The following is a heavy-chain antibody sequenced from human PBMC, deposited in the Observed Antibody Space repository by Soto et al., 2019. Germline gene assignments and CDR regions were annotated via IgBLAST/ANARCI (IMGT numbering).Heavy chain of an antibody. Sequence: LRLSCAASGFTFSDSWMDWVRQAPGKGPEWVANIKQDGSEKNYVDSVKGRFTISRDNAKNSLYLQMNSLRAEDTAVYYCASLGRHGWGQGTTVTV. V-gene: IGHV3-7*01. CDR1: GFTFSDSW. D-gene: IGHD3-16*01. J-gene: IGHJ6*02. CDR2: IKQDGSEK. CDR3: ASLGRHG.